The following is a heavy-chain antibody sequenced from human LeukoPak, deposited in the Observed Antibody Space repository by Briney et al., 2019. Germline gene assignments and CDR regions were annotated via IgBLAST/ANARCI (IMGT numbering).Heavy chain of an antibody. J-gene: IGHJ4*02. V-gene: IGHV3-30*02. D-gene: IGHD2-2*01. CDR1: GFTFRNYA. Sequence: PGGSLRLSCATSGFTFRNYAMHWVRQSPGKGLEWVAFIRANGVADYHSDSVKGRLTIYRDNSKNTLYLQMNSLRAEDTAVHVLRPRSSIDSVLDYWGQGTLVTVSS. CDR3: RPRSSIDSVLDY. CDR2: IRANGVAD.